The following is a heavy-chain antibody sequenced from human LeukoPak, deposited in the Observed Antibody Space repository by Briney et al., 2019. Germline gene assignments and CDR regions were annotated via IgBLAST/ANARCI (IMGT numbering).Heavy chain of an antibody. CDR1: GGSFSGYY. CDR2: INHSGST. CDR3: ARFTIFGGFDP. V-gene: IGHV4-34*01. Sequence: SETLSLTCAVYGGSFSGYYWSWIRQPPGKGLEWIGEINHSGSTNYNPSLKSRVTISVDTSKNQFSLKLSSVTAADTAVYYCARFTIFGGFDPWGQGTLVTVSS. D-gene: IGHD3-3*01. J-gene: IGHJ5*02.